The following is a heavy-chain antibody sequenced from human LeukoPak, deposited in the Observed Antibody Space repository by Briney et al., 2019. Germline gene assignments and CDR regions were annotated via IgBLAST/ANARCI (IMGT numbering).Heavy chain of an antibody. CDR2: ISYDGSNK. D-gene: IGHD2-15*01. J-gene: IGHJ3*02. Sequence: PGRSLRLSCAASGFTFSSYAMHWVRQAPGKGLEWVAVISYDGSNKYYADSVKGRFTISRDNSKNTLYLQMNSLRAEDTAVYYCARGGLGYCSGGSCYPGAAFDIGGQGTMVTVSS. CDR1: GFTFSSYA. V-gene: IGHV3-30-3*01. CDR3: ARGGLGYCSGGSCYPGAAFDI.